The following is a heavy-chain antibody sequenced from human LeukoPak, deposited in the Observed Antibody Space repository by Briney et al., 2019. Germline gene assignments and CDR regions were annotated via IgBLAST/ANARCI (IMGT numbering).Heavy chain of an antibody. CDR1: GYTFTSYA. D-gene: IGHD1-7*01. J-gene: IGHJ4*02. Sequence: VASVKVSCKASGYTFTSYAMNWVRQAPGQGPEWLGWINPNSGDTNYAQKFQDRVTMTRDTSISTAYMELSRLRSDDTAIYYCARDLTGTGATSNWGQGTLVTVSS. CDR2: INPNSGDT. V-gene: IGHV1-2*02. CDR3: ARDLTGTGATSN.